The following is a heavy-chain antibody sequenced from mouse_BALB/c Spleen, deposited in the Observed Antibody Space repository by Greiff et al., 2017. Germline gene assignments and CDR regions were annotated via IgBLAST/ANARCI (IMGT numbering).Heavy chain of an antibody. Sequence: QVQLQQPGAELVKPGASVKLSCKASGYTFTSYWMHWVKQRPGQGLEWIGEINPSNGRTNYNEKFKSKATLTVDKSSSTAYMQLSSLTSEDSAVYYCARLGYVAYWGQGALVTVSA. CDR1: GYTFTSYW. J-gene: IGHJ3*01. V-gene: IGHV1S81*02. CDR3: ARLGYVAY. D-gene: IGHD3-1*01. CDR2: INPSNGRT.